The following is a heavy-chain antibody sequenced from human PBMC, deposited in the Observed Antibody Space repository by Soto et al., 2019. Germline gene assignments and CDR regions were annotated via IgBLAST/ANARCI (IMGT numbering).Heavy chain of an antibody. Sequence: QVQLQQWGAGLLKPSETLSLTCAVYGGSFSGYYWSWIRQPPGKGLEWIGEINHSGSTNYNPSLKGRAPRSDDTSKNQFSRKLSSVTAADTAVYYCARGPANYGSGSYRGRDYWGQGTLVTVSS. D-gene: IGHD3-10*01. CDR1: GGSFSGYY. CDR3: ARGPANYGSGSYRGRDY. V-gene: IGHV4-34*01. CDR2: INHSGST. J-gene: IGHJ4*02.